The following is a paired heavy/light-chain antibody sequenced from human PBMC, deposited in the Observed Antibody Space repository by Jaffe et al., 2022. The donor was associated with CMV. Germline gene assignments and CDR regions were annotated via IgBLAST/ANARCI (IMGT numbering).Heavy chain of an antibody. CDR3: GKYPTTGVAAGGTALDH. CDR2: ISGSGSST. V-gene: IGHV3-23*04. CDR1: GLTFNNYA. Sequence: EEQLVESGGGLVQPGGSLRLSCAASGLTFNNYAMSWVRQAPGKGLEWVAAISGSGSSTYYLDSVKGRFTVSRDNSQNTLYLEMNILSAEDTAMYYCGKYPTTGVAAGGTALDHWGQGTLVTVSS. J-gene: IGHJ4*02. D-gene: IGHD6-13*01.
Light chain of an antibody. Sequence: IQLTQSPSSLSASVGDRVTITCRASQGIRNYLAWYQQKPGKAPKLLIYTISTLQSGVPSRFSGSGSGTDFTLTISSLQPEDFATYYCQQVHAYPLTFGGGTKVEIK. CDR3: QQVHAYPLT. V-gene: IGKV1-9*01. J-gene: IGKJ4*01. CDR2: TIS. CDR1: QGIRNY.